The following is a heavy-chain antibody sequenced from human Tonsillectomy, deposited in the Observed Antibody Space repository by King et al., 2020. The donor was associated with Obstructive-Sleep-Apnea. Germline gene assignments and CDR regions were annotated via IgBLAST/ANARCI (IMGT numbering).Heavy chain of an antibody. V-gene: IGHV3-74*01. Sequence: VQLVESGGGLVQPGGSLRLSCAASGFTFSSYWMHWVRQAPGKGLVWVSRINSDGSSTSYADSVKGRFTISRDNAKNTLYLQMNSLRAEDTAVYYCARGAEYSSGWVYFDYWGQGTLVTVSS. CDR3: ARGAEYSSGWVYFDY. D-gene: IGHD6-19*01. CDR2: INSDGSST. CDR1: GFTFSSYW. J-gene: IGHJ4*02.